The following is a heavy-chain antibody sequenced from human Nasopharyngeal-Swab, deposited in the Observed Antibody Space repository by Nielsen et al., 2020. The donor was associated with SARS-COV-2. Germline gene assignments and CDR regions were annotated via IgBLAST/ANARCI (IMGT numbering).Heavy chain of an antibody. J-gene: IGHJ4*02. CDR1: GFTFSSFG. Sequence: GESLKISCAASGFTFSSFGMHWVRQAPGKGLEWVAFIAHDASNEYYGDSVKGRFSISRDSSKNTLYLQMDSLRGEDTAVYYCARGGWYPDYWGQGTLVTVSS. CDR3: ARGGWYPDY. V-gene: IGHV3-30*03. CDR2: IAHDASNE. D-gene: IGHD6-19*01.